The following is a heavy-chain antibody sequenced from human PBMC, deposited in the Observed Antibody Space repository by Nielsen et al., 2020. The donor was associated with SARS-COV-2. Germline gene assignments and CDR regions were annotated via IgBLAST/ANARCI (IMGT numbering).Heavy chain of an antibody. D-gene: IGHD4-17*01. Sequence: ALKTSCVGSGFTFDDYAMHWVRQPPVKGVGGGSGYSWNSNSIDYADSVKGRFTISRDNAQSSLYLQMNSLRAEDTAFYYCAKVYGDYVGFFDVWGRGTLVTVSS. J-gene: IGHJ2*01. CDR1: GFTFDDYA. CDR2: YSWNSNSI. CDR3: AKVYGDYVGFFDV. V-gene: IGHV3-9*01.